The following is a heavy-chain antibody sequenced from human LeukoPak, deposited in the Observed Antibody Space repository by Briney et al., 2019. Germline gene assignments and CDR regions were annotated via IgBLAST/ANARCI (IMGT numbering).Heavy chain of an antibody. D-gene: IGHD1-26*01. CDR2: IYSGGST. CDR1: GFTVSSNY. CDR3: ARDRVGATTGGTYYYYMDV. Sequence: GGSLRLSCAASGFTVSSNYMSWVRQAPGKGLEWVSVIYSGGSTYYADSVKGRFTISRDNSKNTLYLQMNSLRAEDTAVYYCARDRVGATTGGTYYYYMDVWGKGTTVTISS. J-gene: IGHJ6*03. V-gene: IGHV3-53*01.